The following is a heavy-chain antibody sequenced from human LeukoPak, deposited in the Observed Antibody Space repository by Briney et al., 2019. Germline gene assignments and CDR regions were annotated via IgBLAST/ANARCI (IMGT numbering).Heavy chain of an antibody. CDR2: IYYSGST. CDR3: ARVVPAATHDY. V-gene: IGHV4-30-4*01. J-gene: IGHJ4*02. CDR1: GGSISSGDYY. D-gene: IGHD2-2*01. Sequence: PSQTLSLTCTVSGGSISSGDYYWSWIRQPPGTGLEWIGYIYYSGSTYYNPSLKSRVTISVDTSKNQFSLKLSSVTAADTAMYYCARVVPAATHDYWGQGTLVTVSS.